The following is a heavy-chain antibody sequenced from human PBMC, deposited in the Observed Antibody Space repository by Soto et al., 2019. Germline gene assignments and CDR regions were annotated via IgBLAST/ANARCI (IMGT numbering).Heavy chain of an antibody. D-gene: IGHD1-7*01. Sequence: GGSLRLSCAASGFTFSNAWMNWVRQAPGKGLEWVGRIKSKTDGGTTDYAAPVKGRFTISRDDSKNTLYLQMNSLKTEDTAVYYCTTAPRYNWNYQAYYGMDVWGQGTTVTVSS. J-gene: IGHJ6*02. V-gene: IGHV3-15*07. CDR3: TTAPRYNWNYQAYYGMDV. CDR2: IKSKTDGGTT. CDR1: GFTFSNAW.